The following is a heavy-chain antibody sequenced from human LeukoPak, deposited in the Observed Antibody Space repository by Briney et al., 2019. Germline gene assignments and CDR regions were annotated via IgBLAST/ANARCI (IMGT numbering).Heavy chain of an antibody. CDR2: IYTSGST. J-gene: IGHJ6*03. Sequence: SETLSLTCTVSGGSISGYYWSWIRQPAGKGLEWIGRIYTSGSTNYNPSLKSRVTISLDRSKNQFSLRLSSVTAADTAVYYCARGVYCSGDTCYYYYYYTDVWGKGTTVTVSS. CDR3: ARGVYCSGDTCYYYYYYTDV. V-gene: IGHV4-4*07. CDR1: GGSISGYY. D-gene: IGHD2-15*01.